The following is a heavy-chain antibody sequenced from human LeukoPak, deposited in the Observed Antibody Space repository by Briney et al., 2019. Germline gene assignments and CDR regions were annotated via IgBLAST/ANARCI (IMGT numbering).Heavy chain of an antibody. CDR3: ARDRTGYGDSGPFDY. V-gene: IGHV3-30*10. CDR1: GLTFSSNA. D-gene: IGHD4-17*01. CDR2: ISYVVTNN. Sequence: GGSLRLAWAASGLTFSSNAMQCVRHAPGKGLEWVAVISYVVTNNFYTDSMKGRFTICRDNSKNTLYLQMNSLRAEDTAVYYCARDRTGYGDSGPFDYWGQGTLVTVSS. J-gene: IGHJ4*02.